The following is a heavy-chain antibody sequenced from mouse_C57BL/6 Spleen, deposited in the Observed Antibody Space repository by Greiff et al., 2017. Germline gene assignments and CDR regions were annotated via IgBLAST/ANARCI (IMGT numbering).Heavy chain of an antibody. CDR3: ASPLYGSSYGGDY. D-gene: IGHD1-1*01. V-gene: IGHV1-80*01. CDR2: IYPGDGDT. J-gene: IGHJ2*01. Sequence: QVQLQQSGAELVKPGASVKISCKASGYAFSSYWMNWVKQRPGKGLEWIGQIYPGDGDTNYNGKFKGKATLTADKSSSTAYMQLSSLTSEDSAVYFCASPLYGSSYGGDYWGQGTTLTVSS. CDR1: GYAFSSYW.